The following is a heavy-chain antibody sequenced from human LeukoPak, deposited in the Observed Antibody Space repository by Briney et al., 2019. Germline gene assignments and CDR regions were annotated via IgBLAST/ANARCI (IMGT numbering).Heavy chain of an antibody. Sequence: PSETLSLTCTVSGGSISSSSYYWGWIRQPPGKGLEWIGSIYYSGSTCYNPSLKSRVTISVDTSKNQFSLKLSSVTAADTAVYYCADGGNLYWGQGTLVTVSS. CDR1: GGSISSSSYY. D-gene: IGHD4-23*01. CDR3: ADGGNLY. V-gene: IGHV4-39*01. J-gene: IGHJ4*02. CDR2: IYYSGST.